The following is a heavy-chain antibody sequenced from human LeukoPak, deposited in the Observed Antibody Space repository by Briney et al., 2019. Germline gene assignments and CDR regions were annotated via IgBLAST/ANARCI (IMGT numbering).Heavy chain of an antibody. Sequence: KPGGSLRLSCAASGFTFSSYSMNWVRQAPGKGLEWVSSISSSSSYIYYADSVKGRFTISRDNAKNSLYLQMNSLRAEDTAVYYCAKDLLRLGELSFAFDYWGQGTLVTVSS. J-gene: IGHJ4*02. CDR1: GFTFSSYS. V-gene: IGHV3-21*01. CDR3: AKDLLRLGELSFAFDY. D-gene: IGHD3-16*02. CDR2: ISSSSSYI.